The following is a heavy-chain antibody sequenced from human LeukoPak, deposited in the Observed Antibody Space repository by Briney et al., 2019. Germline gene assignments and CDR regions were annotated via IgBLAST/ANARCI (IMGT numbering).Heavy chain of an antibody. Sequence: GGSLRLFCAASGFTVSNNYMNWVRQAPGEGLEWVSSIHRGETTHYADSVKRRFTISRDNSKNTLYLQMTELRAEDTAVYYCARDYYGSGSYQFDYWGQGTLVTVSS. D-gene: IGHD3-10*01. J-gene: IGHJ4*02. CDR2: IHRGETT. CDR1: GFTVSNNY. V-gene: IGHV3-66*01. CDR3: ARDYYGSGSYQFDY.